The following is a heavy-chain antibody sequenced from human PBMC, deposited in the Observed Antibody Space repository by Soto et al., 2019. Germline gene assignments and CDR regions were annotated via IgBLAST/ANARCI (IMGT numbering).Heavy chain of an antibody. CDR2: TSYDGNNK. V-gene: IGHV3-30*18. J-gene: IGHJ4*02. CDR3: AKRGGSARDFDY. CDR1: GVTFGNYG. Sequence: GGSLRLSXTGSGVTFGNYGMHWVRQAPGKGLEWVASTSYDGNNKYYADSLKGRFTISRDNSKKMVYLQMTSLGPEDTAVYYCAKRGGSARDFDYWGQGALVTVSS. D-gene: IGHD1-26*01.